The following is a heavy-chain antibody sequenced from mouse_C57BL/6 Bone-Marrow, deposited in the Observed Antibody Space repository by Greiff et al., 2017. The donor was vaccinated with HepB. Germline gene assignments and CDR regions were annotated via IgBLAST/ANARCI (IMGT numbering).Heavy chain of an antibody. Sequence: EVKVEESGGGLVQPGGSMKLSCVASGFTFSNYWMNWVRQSPEKGLEWVAQIRLKSDNYATHYAESVKGRFTISRDDSKSSVYLQMNNLRAEDTGIYYCTGSFYYGNYGAMDYWGQGTSVTVSS. CDR1: GFTFSNYW. CDR2: IRLKSDNYAT. J-gene: IGHJ4*01. V-gene: IGHV6-3*01. D-gene: IGHD2-1*01. CDR3: TGSFYYGNYGAMDY.